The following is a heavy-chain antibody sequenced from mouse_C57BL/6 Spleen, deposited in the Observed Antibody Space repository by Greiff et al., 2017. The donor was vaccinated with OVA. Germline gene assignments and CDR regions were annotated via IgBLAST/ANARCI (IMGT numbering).Heavy chain of an antibody. V-gene: IGHV1-69*01. CDR3: ARDGNTRGYFDV. J-gene: IGHJ1*03. CDR1: GYTFTSYW. D-gene: IGHD2-1*01. Sequence: QVQLQQPGAELVMPGASVKLSCKASGYTFTSYWMHWVKQRPGQGLEWFGEIDPSDSYTNYNQTFKGKSTLTVDKSSSTAYMQLISLTSEDSAVYYCARDGNTRGYFDVWGTGTTVTVSS. CDR2: IDPSDSYT.